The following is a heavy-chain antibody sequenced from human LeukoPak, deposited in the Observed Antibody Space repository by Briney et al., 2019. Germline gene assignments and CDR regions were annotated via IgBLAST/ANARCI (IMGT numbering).Heavy chain of an antibody. Sequence: GGSVKVSCKASGYTFTGYYMHWVRQAPGQGLEWMGWINPNSGGTNYAQKFQGRVTMTRDTSISTAYMELSRLRSDDTAVYYCAHGHSSSWYYFDYWGQGTLVTVSS. CDR2: INPNSGGT. D-gene: IGHD6-13*01. CDR1: GYTFTGYY. J-gene: IGHJ4*02. CDR3: AHGHSSSWYYFDY. V-gene: IGHV1-2*02.